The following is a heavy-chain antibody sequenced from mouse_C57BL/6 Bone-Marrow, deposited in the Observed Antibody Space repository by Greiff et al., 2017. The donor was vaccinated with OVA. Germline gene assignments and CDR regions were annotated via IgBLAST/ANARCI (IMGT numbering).Heavy chain of an antibody. CDR1: GFNIKDYY. V-gene: IGHV14-1*01. CDR2: IDPEDGDT. Sequence: EVQLQQSGAELVRPGASVKLSCTASGFNIKDYYMHWVKQRPEQGLEWIGRIDPEDGDTEYAPKFQGKATMTADTSSNTAYLQLSSLTSEDTAVYYCTTFGIYYDYAWFAYWGQGTLVTVSA. D-gene: IGHD2-4*01. CDR3: TTFGIYYDYAWFAY. J-gene: IGHJ3*01.